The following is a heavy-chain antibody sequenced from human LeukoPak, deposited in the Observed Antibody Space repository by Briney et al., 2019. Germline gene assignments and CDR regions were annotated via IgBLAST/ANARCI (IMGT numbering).Heavy chain of an antibody. D-gene: IGHD3-16*02. CDR3: ARVTYDYVWGSYRNRFDP. V-gene: IGHV4-61*08. J-gene: IGHJ5*02. CDR2: IYYSGST. CDR1: GGSISSGGYY. Sequence: PSETLSLTCTVSGGSISSGGYYWSWIRQHPGKGLEWIGYIYYSGSTNYNPSLKSRVTISVDTSKNQFSLKLSSVTAADTAVYYCARVTYDYVWGSYRNRFDPWGQGTLVTVSS.